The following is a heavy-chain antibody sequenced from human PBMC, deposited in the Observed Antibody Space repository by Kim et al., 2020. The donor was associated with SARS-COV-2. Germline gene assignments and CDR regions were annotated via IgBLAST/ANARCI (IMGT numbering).Heavy chain of an antibody. CDR3: ASTAFDVAGGLYYYYGMDV. Sequence: SVQVSCKASGGTFSSYAISWVRQAPGQGLEWMGGIIPIFGTANYAQKFQGRVTITADESTSTAYMELSSLRSEDTAVYYCASTAFDVAGGLYYYYGMDVWGQGTTVTVSS. CDR2: IIPIFGTA. CDR1: GGTFSSYA. J-gene: IGHJ6*02. D-gene: IGHD3-10*01. V-gene: IGHV1-69*13.